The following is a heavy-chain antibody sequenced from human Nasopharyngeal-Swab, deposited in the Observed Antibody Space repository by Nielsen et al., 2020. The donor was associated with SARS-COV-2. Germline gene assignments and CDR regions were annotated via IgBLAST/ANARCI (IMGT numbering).Heavy chain of an antibody. V-gene: IGHV3-21*01. J-gene: IGHJ6*04. CDR2: ISLTRLSR. CDR3: ARADIVPDV. Sequence: VRQAPGKGLEWVSSISLTRLSRSHAPSVKGRYTISRDNARITLYLQMNNLRAEDTAVYCCARADIVPDVWGKGTTVTVSS. D-gene: IGHD2-8*01.